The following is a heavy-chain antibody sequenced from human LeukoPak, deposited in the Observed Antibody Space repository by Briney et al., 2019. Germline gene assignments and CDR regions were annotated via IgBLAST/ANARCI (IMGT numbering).Heavy chain of an antibody. CDR2: ISESGGST. V-gene: IGHV3-23*01. CDR1: GFTFSSYA. D-gene: IGHD3-3*01. Sequence: GGSLRLSCAASGFTFSSYAMSWVRQAPGKGLGWVSSISESGGSTYYADSVKGRFTISRDNSKNTLYLQMNSLRAEDTAVYYCARDGQNYDFWSGYNYYYGMDVWGQGTTVTVSS. CDR3: ARDGQNYDFWSGYNYYYGMDV. J-gene: IGHJ6*02.